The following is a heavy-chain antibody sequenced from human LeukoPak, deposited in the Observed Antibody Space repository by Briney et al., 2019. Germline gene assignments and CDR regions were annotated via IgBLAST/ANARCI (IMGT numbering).Heavy chain of an antibody. V-gene: IGHV1-8*01. Sequence: GASVKVSCKASGYTFTTSDINWVRQATGQGLEWMGWMNPNSGKTGNAQKFQGRLTMTKNTSTSTAYMEVTGLRFEDTAIYYCARGRPGPAGAGTYDFWGQGTLITVSS. J-gene: IGHJ4*02. CDR3: ARGRPGPAGAGTYDF. CDR1: GYTFTTSD. D-gene: IGHD6-13*01. CDR2: MNPNSGKT.